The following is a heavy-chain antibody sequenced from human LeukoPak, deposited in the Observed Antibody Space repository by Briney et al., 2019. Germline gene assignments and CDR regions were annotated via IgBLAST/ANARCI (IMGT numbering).Heavy chain of an antibody. CDR3: ARDSQGLGGSYGFFDY. V-gene: IGHV3-30-3*01. CDR1: GFTFSSYA. CDR2: ISYDGSNK. D-gene: IGHD3-16*01. Sequence: GGSLRLSCAASGFTFSSYAMHWVRQAPGKRLEWVAVISYDGSNKYYADSVKGRFTISRDNSKNTLYLQMNSLRAEDTAVYYCARDSQGLGGSYGFFDYWGQGTLVTVSS. J-gene: IGHJ4*02.